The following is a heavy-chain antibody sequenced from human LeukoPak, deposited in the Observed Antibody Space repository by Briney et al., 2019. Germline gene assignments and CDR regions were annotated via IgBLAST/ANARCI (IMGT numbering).Heavy chain of an antibody. CDR3: ARGHPVGMDV. CDR2: ICSSSSTI. CDR1: GFTFSRSS. Sequence: PGGSLRLSCAASGFTFSRSSMNWVRQAPGKGLEWVSYICSSSSTIYSADSVKGRFTISRDNAKNSLYLLMNSPRDEDTAVYYCARGHPVGMDVWGQGTTVTVSS. J-gene: IGHJ6*02. V-gene: IGHV3-48*02.